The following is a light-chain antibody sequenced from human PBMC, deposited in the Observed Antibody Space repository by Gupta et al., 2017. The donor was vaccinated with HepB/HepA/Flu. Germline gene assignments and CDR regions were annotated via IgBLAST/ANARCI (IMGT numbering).Light chain of an antibody. CDR2: NKN. J-gene: IGLJ1*01. CDR3: NSRDSSRKQYV. Sequence: QQKPGQAPILVIYNKNNRPSGIPDRFSGSSSGNTASLTITGAQAEDEADYYCNSRDSSRKQYVFGTGTRVNVL. V-gene: IGLV3-19*01.